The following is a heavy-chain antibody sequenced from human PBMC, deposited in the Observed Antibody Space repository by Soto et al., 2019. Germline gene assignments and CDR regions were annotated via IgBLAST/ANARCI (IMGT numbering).Heavy chain of an antibody. Sequence: ASVKVSCKASGYTFTSYGISWVRQAPGQGLEWMGWISAYNGNTNYAQKLQGRVTMTTDTSTSTAYVELRSLRSDDTAVYYCARDEDYSGYDPPYYYFDYWGQGTLVTVSS. J-gene: IGHJ4*02. CDR2: ISAYNGNT. D-gene: IGHD5-12*01. CDR1: GYTFTSYG. V-gene: IGHV1-18*01. CDR3: ARDEDYSGYDPPYYYFDY.